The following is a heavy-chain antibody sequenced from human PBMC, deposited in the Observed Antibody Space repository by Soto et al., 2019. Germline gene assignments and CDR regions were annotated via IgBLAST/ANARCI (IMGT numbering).Heavy chain of an antibody. V-gene: IGHV4-59*01. Sequence: SETLSLTCTVSNGSIGTYYWIWVRQPPGKGLEWIGYVYYSGSTNYNPSLKSRVGMSIDTSKNQFSLELKSVTAADTATYFCVRDYLLTGFDTWGQGTLVTVSS. CDR2: VYYSGST. J-gene: IGHJ5*02. CDR1: NGSIGTYY. CDR3: VRDYLLTGFDT. D-gene: IGHD3-9*01.